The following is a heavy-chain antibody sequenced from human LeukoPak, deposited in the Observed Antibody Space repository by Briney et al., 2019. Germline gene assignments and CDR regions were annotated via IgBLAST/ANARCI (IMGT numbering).Heavy chain of an antibody. CDR2: MNPNSGNT. V-gene: IGHV1-8*01. D-gene: IGHD5-24*01. Sequence: ASVKVSCKASGYTFTSYDINWVRQATGQGLEWMGWMNPNSGNTGYAQKFQGRVTMTRNTSISTAYMELSSLRSEDTAVYYCARGWQRAHAFGIWGQGTMVTVSS. CDR3: ARGWQRAHAFGI. CDR1: GYTFTSYD. J-gene: IGHJ3*02.